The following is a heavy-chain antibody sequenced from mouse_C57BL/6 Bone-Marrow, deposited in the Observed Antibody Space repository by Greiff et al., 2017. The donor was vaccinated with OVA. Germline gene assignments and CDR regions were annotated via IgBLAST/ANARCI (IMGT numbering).Heavy chain of an antibody. Sequence: EVQGVESGGGLVQSGRSLRLSCATSGFTFSDFYMEWVRQAPGKGLEWIAASRNKANDYTTEYSASVKGRFIVSRDTSQSILYLQMNALRAEDTAIYYCARDAGSSGYPYAMDYWGQGTSVTVSS. CDR2: SRNKANDYTT. D-gene: IGHD3-2*02. J-gene: IGHJ4*01. V-gene: IGHV7-1*01. CDR1: GFTFSDFY. CDR3: ARDAGSSGYPYAMDY.